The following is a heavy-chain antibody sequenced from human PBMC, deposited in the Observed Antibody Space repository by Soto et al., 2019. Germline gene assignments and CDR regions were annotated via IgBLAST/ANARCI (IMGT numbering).Heavy chain of an antibody. CDR2: IYYSGST. CDR1: GGSISSYY. D-gene: IGHD3-3*01. V-gene: IGHV4-59*01. CDR3: ARDDGNFWSGYYDY. Sequence: SETLSLTCTVSGGSISSYYWSWIRQPPGKGLEWIGYIYYSGSTNYNPSLKSRVTMSVDTSKKQFSLKLSSVTAADTAVYYCARDDGNFWSGYYDYWDQGTLVTVSS. J-gene: IGHJ4*02.